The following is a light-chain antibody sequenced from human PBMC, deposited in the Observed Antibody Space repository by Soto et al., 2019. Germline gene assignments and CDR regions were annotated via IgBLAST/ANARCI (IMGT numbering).Light chain of an antibody. CDR1: RTVHSN. CDR3: QQYNNWPRT. V-gene: IGKV3-15*01. J-gene: IGKJ1*01. Sequence: EIVMTQSPATVAVSPADRFTLSCSASRTVHSNVAWYQHKPGQAPRLLIYGASFRATGMPARFSGSGFGTEFTLTISSLQSEDFAVYYCQQYNNWPRTFGQGTKVDIK. CDR2: GAS.